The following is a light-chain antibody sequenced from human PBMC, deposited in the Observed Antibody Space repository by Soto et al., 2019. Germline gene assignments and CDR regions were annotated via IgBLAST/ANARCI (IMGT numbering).Light chain of an antibody. J-gene: IGKJ1*01. CDR1: QSISSW. CDR2: DAT. V-gene: IGKV1-5*01. Sequence: DILMTQSPSTLSASVGDRVTITCRASQSISSWLAWYQQKPGKAPKLLIYDATSLESGVPSRFSGSGSGTEFPLSISSLQPDDFAPYYCQPYNSYAWTFGQGTKGEIK. CDR3: QPYNSYAWT.